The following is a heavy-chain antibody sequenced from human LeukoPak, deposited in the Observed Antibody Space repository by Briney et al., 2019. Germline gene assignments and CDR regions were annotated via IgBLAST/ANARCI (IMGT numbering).Heavy chain of an antibody. V-gene: IGHV4-39*07. D-gene: IGHD3-22*01. J-gene: IGHJ3*02. CDR3: ASRSYYYDSSGYYSGGAFDI. CDR2: IYYSGST. CDR1: GGSISSSSYY. Sequence: PSETLSLTCTVSGGSISSSSYYWGWIRQPPGKGLEWIGSIYYSGSTYYNPSLKSRVTISVDTSKNQFSLKLCSVTAADTAVYYCASRSYYYDSSGYYSGGAFDIWGQGTMVTVSS.